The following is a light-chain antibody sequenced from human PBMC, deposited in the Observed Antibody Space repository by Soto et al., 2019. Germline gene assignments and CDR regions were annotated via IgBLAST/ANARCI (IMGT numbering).Light chain of an antibody. J-gene: IGLJ3*02. CDR1: SSNIGAGYD. Sequence: QSVLTQPPSVSGAPGQRVTISCTESSSNIGAGYDVHWYQQLPGTAPKLLIYGNSNRPSGVPDRFSGSKSGTSASLAITGLQAQDEADYHCQSSDSSLSGWVFGGGTKVTVL. CDR2: GNS. CDR3: QSSDSSLSGWV. V-gene: IGLV1-40*01.